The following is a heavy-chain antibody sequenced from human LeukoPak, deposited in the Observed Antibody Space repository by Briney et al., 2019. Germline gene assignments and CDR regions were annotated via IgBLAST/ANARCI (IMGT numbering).Heavy chain of an antibody. CDR2: IYSGGST. CDR3: ARGPGGYSYGS. CDR1: GFTVSSNY. V-gene: IGHV3-53*01. D-gene: IGHD5-18*01. J-gene: IGHJ5*02. Sequence: HPGGSLRLSCAASGFTVSSNYMSWVRQAPGKGLKWVSVIYSGGSTYYADSVKGRFTISRDNSKNTLYLQMNSLRAEDTAVYYCARGPGGYSYGSWGQGTLVTVSS.